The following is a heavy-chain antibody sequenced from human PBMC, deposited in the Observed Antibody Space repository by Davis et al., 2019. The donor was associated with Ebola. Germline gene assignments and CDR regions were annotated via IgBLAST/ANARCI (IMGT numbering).Heavy chain of an antibody. CDR1: GFTFSSYA. V-gene: IGHV3-23*01. CDR3: AKDLDGGTDYYYGMDV. CDR2: ISGSGGST. Sequence: GGSLRLSCAASGFTFSSYAMSWVRQAPGKGLEWVSAISGSGGSTYYADSVKGRFTISRDNSKNTLYLQMNSLRAEDTAVYYCAKDLDGGTDYYYGMDVWGQGTTVTVSS. J-gene: IGHJ6*02. D-gene: IGHD1-7*01.